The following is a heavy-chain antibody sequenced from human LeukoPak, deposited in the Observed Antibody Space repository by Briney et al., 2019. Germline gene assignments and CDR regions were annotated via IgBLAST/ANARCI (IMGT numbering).Heavy chain of an antibody. CDR1: GGSISSSSYY. D-gene: IGHD4-23*01. CDR2: IYYSGST. J-gene: IGHJ4*02. Sequence: PSETLSLACTVSGGSISSSSYYWGWIRQPPGKGLEWIGSIYYSGSTYYNPSLKSRVTISVDTSKNQFSLKLSSVTAADTAVYYCARPSYGGDFDYWGQGTLVTVSP. CDR3: ARPSYGGDFDY. V-gene: IGHV4-39*01.